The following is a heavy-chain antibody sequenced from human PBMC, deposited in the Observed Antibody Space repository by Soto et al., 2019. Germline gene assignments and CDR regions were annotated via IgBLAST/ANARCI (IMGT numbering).Heavy chain of an antibody. V-gene: IGHV4-31*03. Sequence: QVQLQESGPGLVKPSQTLSLTCTVSGGSISSGDYYWSWIRQHPGKGLEWIGYIYYSGSTYYNPSLMSRVTISVDTSKNQFSLKLSSVTAADTAVYYCARWWSGSRQGFDPWGQGTLGTVSS. CDR3: ARWWSGSRQGFDP. J-gene: IGHJ5*02. CDR1: GGSISSGDYY. CDR2: IYYSGST. D-gene: IGHD3-3*01.